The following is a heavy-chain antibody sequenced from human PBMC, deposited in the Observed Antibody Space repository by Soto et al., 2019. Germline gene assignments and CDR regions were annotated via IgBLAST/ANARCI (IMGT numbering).Heavy chain of an antibody. CDR2: VFHSGSS. V-gene: IGHV4-59*02. J-gene: IGHJ4*02. D-gene: IGHD3-3*01. CDR1: GASVTGFY. CDR3: ARAPSLGVAHIDY. Sequence: QVQLQESGPRLVKPSETLSVTCTVSGASVTGFYWSWIRQPPGKGLEWIGYVFHSGSSNYNPSLKSRVTISVDTSKSQISLRLTSVTAADTAVYYCARAPSLGVAHIDYWGQGTLVTVSS.